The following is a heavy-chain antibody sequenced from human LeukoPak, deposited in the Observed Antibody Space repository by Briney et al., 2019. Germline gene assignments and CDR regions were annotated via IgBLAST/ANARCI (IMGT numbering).Heavy chain of an antibody. D-gene: IGHD3-22*01. CDR3: ARDRGYSSGYYYGSVVDY. J-gene: IGHJ4*02. V-gene: IGHV3-23*01. CDR2: ISNSGTII. Sequence: GGSLRLSCAVSGFTFSRFAMNWVRQAPGKGLEWVSIISNSGTIISYADSVKGRFTISRDNSKNTLYLQMNSLRAEDTAVYYCARDRGYSSGYYYGSVVDYWGQGTLVTVSS. CDR1: GFTFSRFA.